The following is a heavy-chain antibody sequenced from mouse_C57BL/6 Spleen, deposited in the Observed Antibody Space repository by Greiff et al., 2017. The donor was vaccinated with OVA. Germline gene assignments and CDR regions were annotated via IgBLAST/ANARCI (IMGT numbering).Heavy chain of an antibody. D-gene: IGHD1-1*01. CDR1: GFTFSSYG. V-gene: IGHV5-6*01. CDR2: ISSGGSYT. CDR3: AREGDYGSFAY. Sequence: EVKLVESGGDLVKPGGSLKLSCAASGFTFSSYGLSWVRQTPDKRLEWVATISSGGSYTYYPDSVKGRFTISRDNAKNTLYLQMSSLKSEDTAMYYCAREGDYGSFAYWGQGTLVTVSA. J-gene: IGHJ3*01.